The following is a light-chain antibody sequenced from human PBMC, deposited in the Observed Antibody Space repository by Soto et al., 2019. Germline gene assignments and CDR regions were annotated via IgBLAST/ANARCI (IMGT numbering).Light chain of an antibody. CDR3: QKYNGTPRT. Sequence: GYRVTITCRSSQDISGHLAWYQQKPGKVPKLLIYEASTLQSRDPSRFSASGSGTDFTLTISSLQPEDVATYYCQKYNGTPRTFGQGTKVEL. CDR2: EAS. V-gene: IGKV1-27*01. J-gene: IGKJ1*01. CDR1: QDISGH.